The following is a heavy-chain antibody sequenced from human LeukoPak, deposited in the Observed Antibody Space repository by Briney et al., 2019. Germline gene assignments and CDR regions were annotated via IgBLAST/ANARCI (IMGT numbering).Heavy chain of an antibody. CDR1: GYTFTGYY. D-gene: IGHD2-15*01. J-gene: IGHJ4*02. CDR2: INPNSGGT. CDR3: AVVVVAADALRFDY. Sequence: ASVKVSCKASGYTFTGYYMHWVRQAPGQGLEWMGWINPNSGGTNYAQKFQGRVTMTRDTSISTAYMELSSLRSEDTAVYYCAVVVVAADALRFDYWGQGTLVTVSS. V-gene: IGHV1-2*02.